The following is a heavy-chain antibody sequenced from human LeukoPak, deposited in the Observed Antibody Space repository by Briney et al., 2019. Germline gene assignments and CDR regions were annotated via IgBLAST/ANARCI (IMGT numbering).Heavy chain of an antibody. CDR3: AGGNYYGSGSYSLDY. CDR2: IIPIFGTA. J-gene: IGHJ4*02. Sequence: ASVKVSCKASGGTFSSYAISWVRQAPGQGLEWMGGIIPIFGTANYAQKFQGRVTITADESTSTAYTELSSLRSEDTAVYYCAGGNYYGSGSYSLDYWGQGTLVTVSS. CDR1: GGTFSSYA. D-gene: IGHD3-10*01. V-gene: IGHV1-69*13.